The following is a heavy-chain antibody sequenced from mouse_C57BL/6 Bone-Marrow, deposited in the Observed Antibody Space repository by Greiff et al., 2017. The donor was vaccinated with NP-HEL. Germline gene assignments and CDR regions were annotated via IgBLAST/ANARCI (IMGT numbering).Heavy chain of an antibody. J-gene: IGHJ3*01. CDR2: IRLKSDNYAT. CDR3: TLLAWFAY. Sequence: DVHLVESGGGLVQPGGSMKLSCVASGFTFSNYWMNWVRQSPEKGLEWVAQIRLKSDNYATHYAESVKGRFTISRDDSKSSVYLQMNNLRAEDTGIYYCTLLAWFAYWGQGTLVTVSA. CDR1: GFTFSNYW. V-gene: IGHV6-3*01.